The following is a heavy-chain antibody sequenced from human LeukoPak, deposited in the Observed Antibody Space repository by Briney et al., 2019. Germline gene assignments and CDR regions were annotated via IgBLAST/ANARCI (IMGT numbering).Heavy chain of an antibody. CDR2: IIPIFGTA. Sequence: ASVKVSCKASGGTSSSYAISWLRQAPGQGLEWMGGIIPIFGTANYAQKFQGRVTITADESTSTAYMELSSLRSEDTAVYYCAREGVVVPAARHWGQGTLVTVSS. CDR3: AREGVVVPAARH. CDR1: GGTSSSYA. D-gene: IGHD2-2*01. J-gene: IGHJ1*01. V-gene: IGHV1-69*13.